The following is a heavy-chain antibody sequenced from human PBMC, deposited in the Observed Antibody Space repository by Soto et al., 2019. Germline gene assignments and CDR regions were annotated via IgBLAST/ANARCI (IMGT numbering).Heavy chain of an antibody. J-gene: IGHJ6*02. V-gene: IGHV3-23*01. D-gene: IGHD1-26*01. Sequence: DVQLLESGGHLVQPGGSLRLSCAASGFTFSSYAMSWVRQAPGKGLEWVSRVSAGGDMTYYSDSVKGRFTISRDHSNNALFLQMNSLRIEDTALYYCARGDRGGSGSPASYYASGLDVWGQGTTVTVS. CDR1: GFTFSSYA. CDR3: ARGDRGGSGSPASYYASGLDV. CDR2: VSAGGDMT.